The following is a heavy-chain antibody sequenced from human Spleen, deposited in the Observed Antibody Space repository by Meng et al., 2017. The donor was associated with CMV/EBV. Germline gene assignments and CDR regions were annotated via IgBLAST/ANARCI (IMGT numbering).Heavy chain of an antibody. CDR2: INEDGSEN. J-gene: IGHJ6*02. Sequence: GGLKISCAASGFIFSGYWMIWVRQAPGKGLEWVANINEDGSENYYVDSVKGRFTISRENAKNSLYLQMNSLRADDTAVYLGARDQKYYGMDVWGQGTTVTVSS. V-gene: IGHV3-7*01. CDR3: ARDQKYYGMDV. CDR1: GFIFSGYW.